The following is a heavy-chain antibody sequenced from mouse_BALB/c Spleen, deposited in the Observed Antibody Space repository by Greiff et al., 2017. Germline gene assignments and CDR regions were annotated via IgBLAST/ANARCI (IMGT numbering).Heavy chain of an antibody. V-gene: IGHV1S81*02. J-gene: IGHJ3*01. D-gene: IGHD2-14*01. CDR2: INPSNGGT. CDR3: TRSLYAWFAY. CDR1: GYTFTSYY. Sequence: VKLMESGAELVKPGASVKLSCKASGYTFTSYYMYWVKQRPGQGLEWIGEINPSNGGTNFNEKFKSKATLTVDKSSSTAYMQLSSLTSEDSAVYYCTRSLYAWFAYWGQGTLVTVSA.